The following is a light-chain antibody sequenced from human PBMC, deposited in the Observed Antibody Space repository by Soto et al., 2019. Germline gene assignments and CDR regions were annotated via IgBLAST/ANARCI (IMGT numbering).Light chain of an antibody. V-gene: IGKV1-5*01. CDR3: EQYHKSSIT. Sequence: DIQMTQSPSTLSASVGDRVTITGRASQGLNNDLAWYQQKPGKAPNLLIYDASTSERGVPSRFSGTGSGTEFTLTISRLQPDDFASYYCEQYHKSSITFGQGTRLESK. J-gene: IGKJ5*01. CDR2: DAS. CDR1: QGLNND.